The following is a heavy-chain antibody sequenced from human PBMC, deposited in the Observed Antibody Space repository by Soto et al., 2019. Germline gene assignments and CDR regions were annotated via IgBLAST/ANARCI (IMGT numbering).Heavy chain of an antibody. CDR2: IYHSGST. CDR1: GGSISSGGYS. Sequence: SETLSLTCAVSGGSISSGGYSWSWIRQPPGKGLEWIGYIYHSGSTYYNPTLKSRVTISVDRSKNQFSLKLSSVTAADTAVYYCAGGPGVARNYWGQGTLVTVSS. CDR3: AGGPGVARNY. V-gene: IGHV4-30-2*01. J-gene: IGHJ4*02. D-gene: IGHD5-12*01.